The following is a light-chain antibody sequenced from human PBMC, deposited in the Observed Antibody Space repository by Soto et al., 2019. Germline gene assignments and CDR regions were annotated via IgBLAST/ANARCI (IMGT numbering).Light chain of an antibody. CDR3: QQYYSAPYT. Sequence: DIVMTQSPDSLAVSLGERATINCKSSQSVLYSSNNKNHLAWYQQKPGQPPKLLIYWASTRESGVPDRFSGSGSGTDFTFTISSLQAEDVAVYYCQQYYSAPYTFGQGTKVDIK. CDR1: QSVLYSSNNKNH. J-gene: IGKJ2*01. CDR2: WAS. V-gene: IGKV4-1*01.